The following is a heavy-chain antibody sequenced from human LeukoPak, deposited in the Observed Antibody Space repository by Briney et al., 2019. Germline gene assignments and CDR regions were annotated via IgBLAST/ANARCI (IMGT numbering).Heavy chain of an antibody. J-gene: IGHJ6*03. V-gene: IGHV1-2*02. Sequence: ASVKVSCKASGYTFTGYYMHWVRQAPGQGLEWMGWINPNSGGTNYAQKFQGRVTMTRDTSISTAYMELSRLRSDDTAVYYCARDLRYYYDSSGYYPYYYYYMDVWGKGTTVTISS. D-gene: IGHD3-22*01. CDR2: INPNSGGT. CDR1: GYTFTGYY. CDR3: ARDLRYYYDSSGYYPYYYYYMDV.